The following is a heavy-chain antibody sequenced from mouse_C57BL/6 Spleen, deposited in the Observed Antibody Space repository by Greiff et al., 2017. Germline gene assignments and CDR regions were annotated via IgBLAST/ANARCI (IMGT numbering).Heavy chain of an antibody. Sequence: EVQLQQSGAELVKPGASVKLSCTASGFNIKDYYMHWVKQRTEQGLEWIGRIDPEDGETKYAQKFQGKATITADTSSNTAYLQLSSLTSEDTAVYYYARVIYYDYDGFDYFGQGTTLTVSS. V-gene: IGHV14-2*01. D-gene: IGHD2-4*01. CDR2: IDPEDGET. CDR3: ARVIYYDYDGFDY. CDR1: GFNIKDYY. J-gene: IGHJ2*01.